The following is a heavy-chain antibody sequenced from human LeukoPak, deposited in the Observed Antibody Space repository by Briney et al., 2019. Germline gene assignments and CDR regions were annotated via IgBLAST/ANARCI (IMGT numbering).Heavy chain of an antibody. CDR3: ARDQYYYDSSGYRGFDY. Sequence: SETLSLTCTVSGGSISSSSYYWGWIRQPPGKGLEWIGSIYYSGSTYYNPSLKSRVTMSVDTSKNQFSLKLSSVTAADTAVYYCARDQYYYDSSGYRGFDYWGQGTLVTVSS. CDR1: GGSISSSSYY. D-gene: IGHD3-22*01. V-gene: IGHV4-39*07. CDR2: IYYSGST. J-gene: IGHJ4*02.